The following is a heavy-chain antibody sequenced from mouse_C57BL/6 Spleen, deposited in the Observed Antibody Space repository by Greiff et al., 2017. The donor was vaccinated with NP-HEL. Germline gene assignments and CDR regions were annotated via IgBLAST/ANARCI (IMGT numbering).Heavy chain of an antibody. Sequence: VQLQQSGAELARPGASVKLSCKASGYTFTSYGISWVKQRTGQGLEWIGEISPRSGNTYYHEKFKGKATLTADKSSSTAYMELRSLTSEDSAVYFCARGDLLLRDFDVWGTGTTVTVSS. D-gene: IGHD1-1*01. V-gene: IGHV1-81*01. J-gene: IGHJ1*03. CDR2: ISPRSGNT. CDR3: ARGDLLLRDFDV. CDR1: GYTFTSYG.